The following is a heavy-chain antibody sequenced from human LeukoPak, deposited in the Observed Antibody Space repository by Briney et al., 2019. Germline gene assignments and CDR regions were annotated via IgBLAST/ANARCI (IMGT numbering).Heavy chain of an antibody. CDR3: VCYGVAPPY. CDR1: GFTFSSYW. J-gene: IGHJ4*02. V-gene: IGHV3-74*01. D-gene: IGHD2-8*01. Sequence: GGSLRLSCEASGFTFSSYWMHWVRQAPAKGPEWVSRIQNDGSSTVYADSVRGRFTISRDNAKDTLYLQMNTLRVEDTAVYYCVCYGVAPPYWGQGTLVTVSS. CDR2: IQNDGSST.